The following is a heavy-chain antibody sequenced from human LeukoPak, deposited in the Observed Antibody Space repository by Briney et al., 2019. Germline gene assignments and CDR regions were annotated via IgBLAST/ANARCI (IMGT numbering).Heavy chain of an antibody. CDR1: GGTFSSYA. V-gene: IGHV1-69*05. CDR2: IIPIFGTA. Sequence: SVKVSCKASGGTFSSYAISWVRQAPGQGPEWMGGIIPIFGTANYAQKFQGRVTITTDESTSTAYMELSSLRSEDTAVYYCARNYYDSSGYQNYFDYWGQGTLVTVSS. D-gene: IGHD3-22*01. CDR3: ARNYYDSSGYQNYFDY. J-gene: IGHJ4*02.